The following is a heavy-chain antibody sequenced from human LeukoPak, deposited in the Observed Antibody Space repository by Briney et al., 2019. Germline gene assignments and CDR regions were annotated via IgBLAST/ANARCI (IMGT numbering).Heavy chain of an antibody. J-gene: IGHJ4*02. CDR2: ISSSGGST. CDR3: AKGPPDSSNWYKRTEG. CDR1: GFTYSSYA. Sequence: GGSLRLSCAASGFTYSSYAMTWVRQAPGKGLEWVSLISSSGGSTHYADSVKGRFTISRDNSKNTLYLQMNSLRVEDTAVYYCAKGPPDSSNWYKRTEGWGQGTLVTVSS. D-gene: IGHD6-13*01. V-gene: IGHV3-23*01.